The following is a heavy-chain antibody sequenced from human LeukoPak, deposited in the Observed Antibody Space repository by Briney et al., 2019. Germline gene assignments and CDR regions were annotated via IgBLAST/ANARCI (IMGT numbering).Heavy chain of an antibody. D-gene: IGHD6-19*01. V-gene: IGHV3-30*02. Sequence: GGSLRLXCAASGFTFSSYGMHWVRQAPGKGLEWVAFIRYDGSNKYYADSVKGRFTISRDNSKNTLYLQMNSLRAEDTAVYYCATYLGIAVAGSGSGATQAWGQGTLVTVSS. J-gene: IGHJ5*02. CDR1: GFTFSSYG. CDR2: IRYDGSNK. CDR3: ATYLGIAVAGSGSGATQA.